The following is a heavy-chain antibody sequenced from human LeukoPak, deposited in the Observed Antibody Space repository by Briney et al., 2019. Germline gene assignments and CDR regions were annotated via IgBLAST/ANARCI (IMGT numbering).Heavy chain of an antibody. CDR3: ARDRFGSYSSSWTDY. CDR1: GFTFGSYS. CDR2: ISSSSSYI. Sequence: GGSLRLSCAASGFTFGSYSMNWVRQAPGKGLEWVSSISSSSSYIYYADSVKGRFTISRDNAKNSLYLQMNSLRAEDTAVYYCARDRFGSYSSSWTDYWGQGTLVTVSS. D-gene: IGHD6-13*01. J-gene: IGHJ4*02. V-gene: IGHV3-21*01.